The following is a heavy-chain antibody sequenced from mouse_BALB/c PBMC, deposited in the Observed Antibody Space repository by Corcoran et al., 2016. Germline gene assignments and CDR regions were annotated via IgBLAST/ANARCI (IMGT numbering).Heavy chain of an antibody. J-gene: IGHJ2*01. CDR1: GFNIKDTY. Sequence: EVQLQQSGAELVKPGASVKLSCTASGFNIKDTYMHWVKQRPEQGLEWIGRIDPANGNTKYDPKFQGKATITADTSSNTAYLQRSSLTSEDTAVYYCARSNWVDYWGQGTTLTVSS. D-gene: IGHD4-1*01. CDR3: ARSNWVDY. V-gene: IGHV14-3*02. CDR2: IDPANGNT.